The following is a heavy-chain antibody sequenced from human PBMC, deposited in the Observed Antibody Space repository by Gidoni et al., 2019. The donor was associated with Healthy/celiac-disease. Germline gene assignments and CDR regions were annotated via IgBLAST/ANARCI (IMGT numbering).Heavy chain of an antibody. D-gene: IGHD6-13*01. CDR3: AKDRIAAAGNDY. V-gene: IGHV3-23*01. Sequence: EVQLLVSGGGLVQPGGSLRLSCAAPGFTFSSYAMSWVRQAPGKGVEWVSAISGSGGSTYYEEYVKGRFTISRDNYKNTLYLQMNSLKAEDTAVYYCAKDRIAAAGNDYWGQGTLVTVSS. CDR1: GFTFSSYA. CDR2: ISGSGGST. J-gene: IGHJ4*02.